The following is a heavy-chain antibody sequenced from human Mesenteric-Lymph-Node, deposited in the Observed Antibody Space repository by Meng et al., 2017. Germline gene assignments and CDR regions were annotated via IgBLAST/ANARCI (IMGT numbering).Heavy chain of an antibody. Sequence: GESLKISCAASGFAFSSYGMHWVRQAPGKGLEWVAVIWYDGSKKYHADSVKGRFTISRDNSKNKLYLQMDSLGAEDTAVYYCARDPLYQQLAHWYYFDYWGQGTLVTVSS. J-gene: IGHJ4*02. CDR2: IWYDGSKK. CDR3: ARDPLYQQLAHWYYFDY. V-gene: IGHV3-33*01. D-gene: IGHD6-13*01. CDR1: GFAFSSYG.